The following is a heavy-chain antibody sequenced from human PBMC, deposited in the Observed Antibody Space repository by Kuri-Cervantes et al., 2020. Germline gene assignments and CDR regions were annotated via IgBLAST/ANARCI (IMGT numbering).Heavy chain of an antibody. Sequence: GSLRLSCAVSGHTISTNYYWGWIRQSPGKGLEWIGTVYHTGTTYYNPSLSSRVTISVDTSKNQFSLKLSSVTAADTAVYYCASPAEKTYYYDRGAFDIWGQGTMVTVSS. CDR2: VYHTGTT. CDR3: ASPAEKTYYYDRGAFDI. J-gene: IGHJ3*02. D-gene: IGHD3-22*01. V-gene: IGHV4-38-2*01. CDR1: GHTISTNYY.